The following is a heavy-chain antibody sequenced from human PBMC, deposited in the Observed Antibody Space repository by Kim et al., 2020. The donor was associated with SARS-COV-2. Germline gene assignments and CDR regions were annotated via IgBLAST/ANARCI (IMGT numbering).Heavy chain of an antibody. Sequence: ASVKVSCKASGYTFTSYYMHWVRQAPGQGLEWMGIINPSGGSTTYAQKFQGRVTMTRDTSTSTAYMYLSSLRSEDTAVYYCARGTTLTIYYYGMDVWGQGTTVSVSS. CDR3: ARGTTLTIYYYGMDV. V-gene: IGHV1-46*01. CDR1: GYTFTSYY. J-gene: IGHJ6*02. CDR2: INPSGGST. D-gene: IGHD4-17*01.